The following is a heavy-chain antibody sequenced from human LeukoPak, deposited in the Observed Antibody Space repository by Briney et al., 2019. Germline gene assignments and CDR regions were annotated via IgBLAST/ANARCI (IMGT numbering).Heavy chain of an antibody. J-gene: IGHJ4*02. CDR3: ARDPYNFYDSSAFYGAFDC. V-gene: IGHV3-7*01. CDR1: GFTFSSYW. Sequence: GGSLRLSCAASGFTFSSYWMTWVRQAPGKGLEWVANIKPDGGDSEYADSVKGRFTFSRDNAKNSLYLQMNSLRDEDTAVYYCARDPYNFYDSSAFYGAFDCWGQGTLVTVSS. CDR2: IKPDGGDS. D-gene: IGHD3-22*01.